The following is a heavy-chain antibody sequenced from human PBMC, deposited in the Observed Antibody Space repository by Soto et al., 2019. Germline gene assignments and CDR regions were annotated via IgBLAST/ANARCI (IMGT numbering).Heavy chain of an antibody. CDR2: IYTSGST. D-gene: IGHD6-6*01. J-gene: IGHJ6*02. CDR3: ARDRRAARPGGGYYGMDV. Sequence: QVQLQESGPGLVKPSETLSLTCTVSGGSISSYYWSWIRQPAGKGLEWIGRIYTSGSTNYNPSLRGRVTMSVDTSKNQFSLKLSSVTAADTAVYYCARDRRAARPGGGYYGMDVWGQGTTVTVSS. CDR1: GGSISSYY. V-gene: IGHV4-4*07.